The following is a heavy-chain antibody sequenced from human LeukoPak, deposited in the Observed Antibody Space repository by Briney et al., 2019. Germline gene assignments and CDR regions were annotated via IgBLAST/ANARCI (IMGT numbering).Heavy chain of an antibody. CDR3: ASSGSHIFGYYYYYMDV. CDR1: GFTFSSYW. D-gene: IGHD3-10*01. CDR2: IKQDGSEK. V-gene: IGHV3-7*01. Sequence: PGGSLRLSCAASGFTFSSYWMSWVRQAPGKGLEWAANIKQDGSEKYYVDSVKGRFTISRDNAKNSLYLQMNSLRAEDTGVYYCASSGSHIFGYYYYYMDVWGKGTTVTVSS. J-gene: IGHJ6*03.